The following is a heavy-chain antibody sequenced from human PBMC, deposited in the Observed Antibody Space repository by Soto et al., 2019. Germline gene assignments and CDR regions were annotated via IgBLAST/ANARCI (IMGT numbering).Heavy chain of an antibody. Sequence: GASVKGSCKASGGTFSSFAINWVRQAPGQGPEWMGGTIPILGTANYAQKFQGRVTIIADETTNTASLELTSLRSEDTAVYYCARGNALHIRGPATTLTVSS. CDR2: TIPILGTA. CDR1: GGTFSSFA. D-gene: IGHD4-4*01. V-gene: IGHV1-69*13. CDR3: ARGNALHI. J-gene: IGHJ6*02.